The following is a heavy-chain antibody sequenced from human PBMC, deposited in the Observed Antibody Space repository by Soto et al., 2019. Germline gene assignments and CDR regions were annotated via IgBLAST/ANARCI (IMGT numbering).Heavy chain of an antibody. V-gene: IGHV4-59*12. CDR1: GDSTVNSY. D-gene: IGHD1-26*01. J-gene: IGHJ5*02. Sequence: QVYLQESGPGLVKPSDTLSLTCSVSGDSTVNSYWSGIRQAPGKGPEWLGYLSYNGGTNHNPSLQGRATMSVDTAQNQVSLNLNSVTAADTAVYYCARGASWHLVDLWGQGILVTVSS. CDR2: LSYNGGT. CDR3: ARGASWHLVDL.